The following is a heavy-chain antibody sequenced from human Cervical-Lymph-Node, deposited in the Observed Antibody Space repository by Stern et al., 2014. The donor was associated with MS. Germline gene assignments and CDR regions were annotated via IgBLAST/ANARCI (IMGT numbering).Heavy chain of an antibody. Sequence: VPLVQSGAEVKKPGASVKVSCKVTGYTLTELSMHWVRQAPGKGLEWMGGFDPEDGETIYAQKFQGRVTMTEDTSTDTAYMELSSLKSEDTAVYYCAVGITGTTVYYYYGMDVWGQGTTVTVSS. V-gene: IGHV1-24*01. D-gene: IGHD1-7*01. CDR3: AVGITGTTVYYYYGMDV. CDR1: GYTLTELS. J-gene: IGHJ6*02. CDR2: FDPEDGET.